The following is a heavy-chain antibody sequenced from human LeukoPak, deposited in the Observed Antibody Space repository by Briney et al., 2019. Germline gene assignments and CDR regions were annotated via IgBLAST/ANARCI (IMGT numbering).Heavy chain of an antibody. CDR1: GGSISSYY. CDR2: IYYSGST. D-gene: IGHD1-1*01. J-gene: IGHJ6*02. V-gene: IGHV4-59*01. Sequence: PSETLSLTCTVSGGSISSYYWSWIRQPPGKGLEWIGNIYYSGSTNYNPSLKSRVTISVDTSKKQFSLKLTSVTAADTAVYYCARGKLERGYYYGMDVWGQGTTVTVSS. CDR3: ARGKLERGYYYGMDV.